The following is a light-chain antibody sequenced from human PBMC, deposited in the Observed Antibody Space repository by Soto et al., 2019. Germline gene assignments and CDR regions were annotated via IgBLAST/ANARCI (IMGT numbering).Light chain of an antibody. J-gene: IGKJ1*01. CDR3: QQYGSSPWT. CDR2: GAS. Sequence: EIVLTQSPGTLSLSPGERATLSCRASQSVSSGYLAWYQQKPGQAPRLLIYGASTRATGTQNRFSGSGSGTAFTLTISRREPEAFAVYYCQQYGSSPWTVGQGTKVEIK. V-gene: IGKV3-20*01. CDR1: QSVSSGY.